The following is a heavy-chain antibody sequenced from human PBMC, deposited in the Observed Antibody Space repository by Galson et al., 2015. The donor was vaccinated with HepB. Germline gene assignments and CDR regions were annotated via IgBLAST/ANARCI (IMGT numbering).Heavy chain of an antibody. CDR2: IYGDGST. J-gene: IGHJ4*02. Sequence: SLRLSCATSGFTVSSDHMTWVRQAPGKGLEWVSVIYGDGSTYYADSVKGRFTIYRDNSQNTLYLQMNSLRSEDTAVFYCARVAVAGIYPDYWGQGTLVTVSS. D-gene: IGHD6-19*01. V-gene: IGHV3-66*02. CDR3: ARVAVAGIYPDY. CDR1: GFTVSSDH.